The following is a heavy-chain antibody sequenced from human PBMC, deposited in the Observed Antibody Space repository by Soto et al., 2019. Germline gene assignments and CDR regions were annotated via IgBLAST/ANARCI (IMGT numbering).Heavy chain of an antibody. CDR3: ARSRRSEYNYGSEHIDF. D-gene: IGHD3-10*01. CDR2: IIPIFGTA. V-gene: IGHV1-69*05. CDR1: GGTFSSYA. Sequence: SVKVSCKASGGTFSSYAISWVRQAPGQGLEWMGGIIPIFGTANYAQKFQGRVTITTDESTSTAYLQWHSLKASDTAVYFCARSRRSEYNYGSEHIDFWGQGTQVTVSS. J-gene: IGHJ4*02.